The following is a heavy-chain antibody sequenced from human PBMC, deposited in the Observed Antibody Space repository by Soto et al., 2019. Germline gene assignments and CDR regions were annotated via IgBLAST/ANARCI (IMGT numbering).Heavy chain of an antibody. CDR3: AKDIEKGVGAFEL. D-gene: IGHD1-26*01. J-gene: IGHJ3*01. V-gene: IGHV3-23*01. CDR1: AFSFSSYP. Sequence: QLLESGGGLVQPGGSLRLSCAAAAFSFSSYPMNWVRQAPGKGLEWISIVSASGRQTYYADSVKGRFTISRDNSKNTLYLEVNRLRDDDTAVYYCAKDIEKGVGAFELWCHGAQVIVSS. CDR2: VSASGRQT.